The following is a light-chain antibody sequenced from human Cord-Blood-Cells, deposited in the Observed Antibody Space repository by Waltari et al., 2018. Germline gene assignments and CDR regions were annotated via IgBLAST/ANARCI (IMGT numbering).Light chain of an antibody. V-gene: IGKV3-15*01. J-gene: IGKJ1*01. Sequence: IVMTHSPATLSVSPGERATLSRRARQSVSSNLAWYQQKPGQAPRLLIYGASTRATGIPARFSGSGSGTEFTLTISSLQSEDFAVYYCQQYNNWPWTFGQGTKVEIK. CDR3: QQYNNWPWT. CDR1: QSVSSN. CDR2: GAS.